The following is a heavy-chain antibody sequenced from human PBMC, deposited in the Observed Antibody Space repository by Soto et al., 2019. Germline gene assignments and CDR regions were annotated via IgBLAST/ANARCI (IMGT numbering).Heavy chain of an antibody. V-gene: IGHV4-4*07. CDR3: ARGPRGYVYYHGMDV. Sequence: PXETLSLTCTVSGYSISSYYCSWIRQSAGKGLEWIGRIDTSGTTNYNPSLKSRVTMSVDASKNQFSLNLSSVTAADTAVYYCARGPRGYVYYHGMDVWGQGTTVTVSS. D-gene: IGHD3-10*01. CDR2: IDTSGTT. CDR1: GYSISSYY. J-gene: IGHJ6*02.